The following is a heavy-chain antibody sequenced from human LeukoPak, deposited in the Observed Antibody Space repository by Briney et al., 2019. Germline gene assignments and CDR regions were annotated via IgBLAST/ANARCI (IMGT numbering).Heavy chain of an antibody. J-gene: IGHJ4*02. CDR1: GGPINTDY. CDR3: ARVEGSNYDILTGYFQHLPYYFDY. D-gene: IGHD3-9*01. Sequence: SSETLSLTCTVSGGPINTDYWNWIRQPPGKGLEWIGYIYYTGRTNYNPSFKSRLTISIDTSKSQFSLKLSSVTAADTAVYYRARVEGSNYDILTGYFQHLPYYFDYWGQGTLVTVSS. CDR2: IYYTGRT. V-gene: IGHV4-59*12.